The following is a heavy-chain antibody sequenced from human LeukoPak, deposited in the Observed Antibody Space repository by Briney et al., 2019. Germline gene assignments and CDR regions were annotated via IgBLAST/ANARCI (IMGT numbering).Heavy chain of an antibody. CDR3: ARQGFEKWFRENWFDP. J-gene: IGHJ5*02. D-gene: IGHD3-10*01. V-gene: IGHV4-39*01. CDR2: IYYSGST. Sequence: TSETLSLTCTVSGGSISSSSYYWGWIRQPPGKGLEWIGSIYYSGSTYYNPSLKSRVTISVDTSKNQFSLKLSSVTAADTAVYYCARQGFEKWFRENWFDPWGQGTLVTVS. CDR1: GGSISSSSYY.